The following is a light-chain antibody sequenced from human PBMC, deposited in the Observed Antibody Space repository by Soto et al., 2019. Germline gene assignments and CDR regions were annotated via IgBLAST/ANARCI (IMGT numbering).Light chain of an antibody. J-gene: IGKJ1*01. V-gene: IGKV3-15*01. CDR3: HQYNNWPPST. CDR2: GAS. CDR1: QSVSSN. Sequence: EIAMTQSQGTLSLSPGERATLSCSASQSVSSNLAWYQQKPGQAPRLLIYGASSRDTGIPGRSSASGSGTEFTLTISSRQSEDFAVYYCHQYNNWPPSTFGQGTK.